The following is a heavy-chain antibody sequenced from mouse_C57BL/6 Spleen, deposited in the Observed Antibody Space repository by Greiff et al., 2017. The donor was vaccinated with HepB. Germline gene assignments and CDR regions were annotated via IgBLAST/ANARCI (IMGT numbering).Heavy chain of an antibody. CDR3: ARVDYGAY. CDR2: IHPNSGST. CDR1: GYTFTSYW. Sequence: QVHVKQPGAELVKPGASVKLSCKASGYTFTSYWMHWVKQRPGQGLEWIGMIHPNSGSTNYNEKFKSKATLTVDKSSSTAYMQLSSLTSEDSAVYYCARVDYGAYWGQGTLVTVSA. V-gene: IGHV1-64*01. J-gene: IGHJ3*01. D-gene: IGHD2-4*01.